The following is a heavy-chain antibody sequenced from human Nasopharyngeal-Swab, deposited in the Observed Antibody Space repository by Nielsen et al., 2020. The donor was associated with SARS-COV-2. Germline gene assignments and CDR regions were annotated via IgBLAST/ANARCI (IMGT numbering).Heavy chain of an antibody. CDR3: AKVRGITIFGVVIIPDAFDI. J-gene: IGHJ3*02. V-gene: IGHV3-23*01. D-gene: IGHD3-3*01. CDR1: GFTFSSYA. Sequence: GESLKIPCAASGFTFSSYAMSWVRQAPGEGLEWVSAISGSGGSTYYADSVKGRFTISRDNSKNTLYLQMNSLRAEDTAVYYCAKVRGITIFGVVIIPDAFDIWGQGTMVTVSS. CDR2: ISGSGGST.